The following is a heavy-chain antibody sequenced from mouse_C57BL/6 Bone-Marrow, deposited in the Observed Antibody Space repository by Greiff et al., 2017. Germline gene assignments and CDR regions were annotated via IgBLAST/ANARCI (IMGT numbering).Heavy chain of an antibody. CDR3: VYDYEAY. Sequence: HPGAELVKPGASVKMSCKASGYTFTSYWITWVKQRPGQGLEWIGDIYPGSGSTNYNEKFKSKATLTVDTSSSTAYMQLSSLTSEDSAVYYCVYDYEAYWGQGTLVTVSA. J-gene: IGHJ3*01. V-gene: IGHV1-55*01. D-gene: IGHD2-4*01. CDR1: GYTFTSYW. CDR2: IYPGSGST.